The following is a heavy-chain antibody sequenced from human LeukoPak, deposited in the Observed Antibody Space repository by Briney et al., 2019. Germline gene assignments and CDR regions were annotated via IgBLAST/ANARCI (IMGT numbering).Heavy chain of an antibody. CDR1: GFTVSSNY. V-gene: IGHV3-66*02. CDR2: IYSGGST. J-gene: IGHJ4*02. Sequence: GGSLRLSCAASGFTVSSNYMSWVRQAPGKGLEWVLVIYSGGSTYYADSVKGRFTISRDNSKNTLYLQMNSLRAEDTAVYCCARALGGFDWSFDYWGQGTLVTVSS. D-gene: IGHD3-9*01. CDR3: ARALGGFDWSFDY.